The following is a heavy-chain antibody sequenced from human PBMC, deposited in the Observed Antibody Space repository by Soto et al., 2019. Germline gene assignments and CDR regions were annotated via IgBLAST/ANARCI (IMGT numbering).Heavy chain of an antibody. V-gene: IGHV4-34*01. J-gene: IGHJ5*02. CDR1: GGSFSGYY. CDR2: INHSGST. Sequence: SETLSLTCAVYGGSFSGYYWSWIRQPPGKGLEWIGEINHSGSTNYNPSLKSRVTISVDTSKNQFSLKLSSVTAADTAVYYCARGYCTNGVCYGGHWFDPCRQGTLVTVSS. D-gene: IGHD2-8*01. CDR3: ARGYCTNGVCYGGHWFDP.